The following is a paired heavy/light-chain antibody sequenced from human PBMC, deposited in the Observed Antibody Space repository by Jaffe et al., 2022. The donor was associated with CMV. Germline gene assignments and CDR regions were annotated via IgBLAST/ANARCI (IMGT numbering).Heavy chain of an antibody. J-gene: IGHJ4*02. CDR2: ISGSGDYT. CDR1: GFTFYSYA. Sequence: EVQLLESGGGLVQPGGSLRLSCVASGFTFYSYAMSWVRQAPGKGLEWVSDISGSGDYTNYADSVKGRVTISRDNSKNTLYLQMNSLRVDDTAVYYCAKEAPMTELDDWGQGTLVIVSS. CDR3: AKEAPMTELDD. D-gene: IGHD3-3*02. V-gene: IGHV3-23*01.
Light chain of an antibody. Sequence: EIVLTQSPGTLSLSPGERATLSCRASQSVTNNYIAWYQQTPGQAPRLLIYGASSRATGISDRFSGSGSGTDFTLTISRLEPEDFAVYYCQQHGSSPRTFGQGTKVEFK. J-gene: IGKJ1*01. V-gene: IGKV3-20*01. CDR1: QSVTNNY. CDR3: QQHGSSPRT. CDR2: GAS.